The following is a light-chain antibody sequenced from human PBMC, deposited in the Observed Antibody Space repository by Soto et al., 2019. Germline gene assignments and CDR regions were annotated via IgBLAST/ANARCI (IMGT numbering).Light chain of an antibody. V-gene: IGKV1-12*01. J-gene: IGKJ4*01. Sequence: DIQMTQSPSSVSASVGDRVTITCRASQGIRRWLAWYQQKPGEALKLLIYGISNLQSGVPPRFSGSGSGTDFTLTISSLQPEDSATYYCQQGDSMPLTFCGGTKVEIK. CDR2: GIS. CDR3: QQGDSMPLT. CDR1: QGIRRW.